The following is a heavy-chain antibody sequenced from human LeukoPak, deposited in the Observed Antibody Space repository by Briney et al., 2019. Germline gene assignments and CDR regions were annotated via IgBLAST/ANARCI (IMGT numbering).Heavy chain of an antibody. D-gene: IGHD6-6*01. J-gene: IGHJ1*01. V-gene: IGHV4-59*01. CDR1: GGSISTYY. Sequence: PETLSLTCTVSGGSISTYYWNWIRQPPGKGLEWIGYIYHSGSTNYNPSLQSRVTISVDTSKNQFSLNLNSVTAADTAVYYCAREGAARLHFQNWGQGTLVTVSS. CDR3: AREGAARLHFQN. CDR2: IYHSGST.